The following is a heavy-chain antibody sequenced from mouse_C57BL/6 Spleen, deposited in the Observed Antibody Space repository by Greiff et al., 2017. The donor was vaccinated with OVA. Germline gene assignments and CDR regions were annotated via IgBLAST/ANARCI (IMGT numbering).Heavy chain of an antibody. Sequence: QVQLQQPGAELVKPGASVKMSCKASGYTFTSYWITWVKQRPGQGLEWIGDIYPGSGSTNYNEKFKSKATLTVDTSSSTAYMQLSSLTSEDSAVYYCARIYYGYDAGYYFDYWGQGTTLTVSS. V-gene: IGHV1-55*01. D-gene: IGHD2-2*01. J-gene: IGHJ2*01. CDR3: ARIYYGYDAGYYFDY. CDR2: IYPGSGST. CDR1: GYTFTSYW.